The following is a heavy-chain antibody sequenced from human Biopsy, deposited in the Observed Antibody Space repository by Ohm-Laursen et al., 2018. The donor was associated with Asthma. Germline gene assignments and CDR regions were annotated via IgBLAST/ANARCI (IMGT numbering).Heavy chain of an antibody. Sequence: GSLRLSCAASGFSVSRDHMFWVRQAPGKGLEWVSVIYSGGTSHTADSVRGRSTISRDFSKNTLHPQMHSLRVEDTAVYYCARGDSSGWSHYYFDYWGQGTLVTVSS. CDR1: GFSVSRDH. D-gene: IGHD6-19*01. CDR3: ARGDSSGWSHYYFDY. V-gene: IGHV3-53*01. CDR2: IYSGGTS. J-gene: IGHJ4*02.